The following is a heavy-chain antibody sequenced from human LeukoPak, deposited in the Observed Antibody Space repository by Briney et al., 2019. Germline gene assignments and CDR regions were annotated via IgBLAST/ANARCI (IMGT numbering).Heavy chain of an antibody. V-gene: IGHV4-4*02. Sequence: SETLSLTCAVSGVSISSNNWWSWVRQPPGKGLEWIGEIFNPSLMSRVTVSVDKSKNQFSLKLSSVTAADTAVYYCARDPEGSGNWFDTWGQGTLVTVSS. D-gene: IGHD2-15*01. CDR3: ARDPEGSGNWFDT. J-gene: IGHJ5*02. CDR2: IF. CDR1: GVSISSNNW.